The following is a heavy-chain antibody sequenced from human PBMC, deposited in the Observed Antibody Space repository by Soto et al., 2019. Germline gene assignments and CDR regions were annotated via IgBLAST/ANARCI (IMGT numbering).Heavy chain of an antibody. J-gene: IGHJ4*02. CDR2: MKKDGSEK. CDR1: GFSFGDYW. V-gene: IGHV3-7*03. Sequence: GGSLRLSCAASGFSFGDYWMSWVRQAPGKGLEWVAHMKKDGSEKYYVDSVKGRFTVSRDNTKSSLYLQMSSLRAEDTAVYYCAKLGSGYYTGLYFDYWGQGTLVTVSS. CDR3: AKLGSGYYTGLYFDY. D-gene: IGHD3-3*01.